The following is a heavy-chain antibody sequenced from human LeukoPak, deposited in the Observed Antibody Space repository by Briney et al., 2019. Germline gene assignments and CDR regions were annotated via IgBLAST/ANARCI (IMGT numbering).Heavy chain of an antibody. V-gene: IGHV3-23*01. J-gene: IGHJ6*03. CDR3: AKDTRPYYHFYYYMDV. CDR2: LNGSGGTT. CDR1: GFTFSSYA. Sequence: GGSLRLSCAASGFTFSSYAMSWVRQAPGKGLEWVSALNGSGGTTYYADSVKGRFTVSRDNSKNTLYLQMNSLRAEDTAVYYCAKDTRPYYHFYYYMDVWGKGTTVTVSS.